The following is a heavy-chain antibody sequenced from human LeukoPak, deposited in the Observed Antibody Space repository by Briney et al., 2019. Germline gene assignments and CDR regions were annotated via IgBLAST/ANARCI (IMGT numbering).Heavy chain of an antibody. Sequence: SETLSLTCTVSGGSISSSSYYWGWIRQPQGKGLEWIGSIYYSGSTYYNPSLKSRVTISVDTSKNQFSLKLSSVTAADTAVYYCARMWQLVGSYFDYWGQGTLVTVSS. V-gene: IGHV4-39*01. CDR1: GGSISSSSYY. D-gene: IGHD6-13*01. CDR2: IYYSGST. CDR3: ARMWQLVGSYFDY. J-gene: IGHJ4*02.